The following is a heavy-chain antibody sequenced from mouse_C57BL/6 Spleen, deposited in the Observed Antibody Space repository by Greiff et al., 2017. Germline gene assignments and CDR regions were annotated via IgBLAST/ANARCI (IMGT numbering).Heavy chain of an antibody. V-gene: IGHV14-3*01. J-gene: IGHJ4*01. CDR3: ARKEDYYGSSSYYAMDY. CDR2: IDPANGNT. CDR1: GFNIKNTY. D-gene: IGHD1-1*01. Sequence: EVQLQQSVAELVRPGASVKLSCTASGFNIKNTYMHWVKQRPEQGLEWIGRIDPANGNTKYAPKFQGKATITADTSSNTAYLQLSRLTSEDTAIYYCARKEDYYGSSSYYAMDYWGQGTSVTVSS.